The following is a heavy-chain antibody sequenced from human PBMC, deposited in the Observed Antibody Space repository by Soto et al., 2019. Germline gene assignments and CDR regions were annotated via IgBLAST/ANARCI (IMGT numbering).Heavy chain of an antibody. CDR3: AASPPRGGSYYNWFDP. V-gene: IGHV4-39*01. CDR1: GGSISSSSYY. J-gene: IGHJ5*02. Sequence: SETLSLTCTVSGGSISSSSYYWGWIRQPPGKGLEWIGSIYYSGSTYYNPSLKSRVTISVDTSKNQFSLKLSSVTAADTAVYYCAASPPRGGSYYNWFDPWGQGTLVTVSS. CDR2: IYYSGST. D-gene: IGHD1-26*01.